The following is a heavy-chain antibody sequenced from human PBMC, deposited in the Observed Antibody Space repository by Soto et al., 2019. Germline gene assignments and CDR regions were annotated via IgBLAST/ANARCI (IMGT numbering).Heavy chain of an antibody. CDR2: IYPGDSDT. J-gene: IGHJ6*03. Sequence: GESLKISCKGSGYSFTSYWIGWVRQMPGKGLEWMGIIYPGDSDTRYSPSFQGQVTISADKSISTAYLQWSSLKASDTAMYYCARLYSSSSGPNYYYYYYMDVWGKGTTVTVSS. CDR3: ARLYSSSSGPNYYYYYYMDV. D-gene: IGHD6-6*01. V-gene: IGHV5-51*01. CDR1: GYSFTSYW.